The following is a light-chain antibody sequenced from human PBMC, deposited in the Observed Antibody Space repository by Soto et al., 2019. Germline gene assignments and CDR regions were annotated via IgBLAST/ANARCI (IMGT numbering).Light chain of an antibody. J-gene: IGLJ2*01. Sequence: QSVLTQPPSVSGAPGQRVTISCTGSSSNIGAYYDVHWYQQLPGTAPKLLIYGNSNRPSGVPDRFSGSKSGTSASLAITGLQAEDEADYYCQSYDSSLSGVVLGGGTKLTVL. CDR2: GNS. CDR1: SSNIGAYYD. V-gene: IGLV1-40*01. CDR3: QSYDSSLSGVV.